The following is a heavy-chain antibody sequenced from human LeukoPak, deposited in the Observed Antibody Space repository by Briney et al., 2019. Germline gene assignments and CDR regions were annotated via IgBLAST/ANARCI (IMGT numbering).Heavy chain of an antibody. CDR1: GFTVSSKC. D-gene: IGHD2-2*01. Sequence: PGGTLRLSCAASGFTVSSKCMRWVRQAPGRGLEGVSDISGRGGSTYYADSVKGRFTISRDNSKNTLYLQMSSLRAEDTAVYCCAAEYCSSTSCAEGFDYWGQGTLVTVSS. CDR3: AAEYCSSTSCAEGFDY. J-gene: IGHJ4*02. CDR2: ISGRGGST. V-gene: IGHV3-23*01.